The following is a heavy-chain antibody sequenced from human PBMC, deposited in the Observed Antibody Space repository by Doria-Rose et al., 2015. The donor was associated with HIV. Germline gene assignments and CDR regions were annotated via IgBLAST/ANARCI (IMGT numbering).Heavy chain of an antibody. CDR1: GVSLSSPGMG. CDR2: IFSDDER. D-gene: IGHD6-13*01. Sequence: QVTLKESGPVLVKPTETLTLTCTVSGVSLSSPGMGVSWIRQPPGKALEWLAKIFSDDERSYETSLESRLTISRGTSKSQVVLTMTDMDPVDTATYYCARIKSSRWYHKYYFDFWGQGTLVIVSA. J-gene: IGHJ4*02. V-gene: IGHV2-26*01. CDR3: ARIKSSRWYHKYYFDF.